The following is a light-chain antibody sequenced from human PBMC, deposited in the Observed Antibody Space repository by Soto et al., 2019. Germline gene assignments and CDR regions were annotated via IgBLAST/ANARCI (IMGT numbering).Light chain of an antibody. V-gene: IGKV3-20*01. CDR2: GAS. CDR1: HSVSRTY. CDR3: QQFDDSVT. Sequence: VLTQSPGTLPLSPGRGATLSCRASHSVSRTYLAWYQQKPGQAPRLLMYGASDRATGTPGRFSGSGSGTDFTLTISGLEPEDSAVYYCQQFDDSVTFGQGTRLEIK. J-gene: IGKJ5*01.